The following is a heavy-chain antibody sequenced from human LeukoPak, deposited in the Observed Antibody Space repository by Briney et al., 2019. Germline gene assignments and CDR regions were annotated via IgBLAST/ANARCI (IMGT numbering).Heavy chain of an antibody. CDR2: INPNSGGT. J-gene: IGHJ4*02. CDR1: GYTFTGYY. Sequence: GASVKVSCKASGYTFTGYYMHWVRQAPGQGLEWMGWINPNSGGTNYAQKFQGRVTMTRDTSISTAYMELSRLRSDDTAVYYCARASDILRLWSKPGYFDYWGQGTLVTVSS. CDR3: ARASDILRLWSKPGYFDY. D-gene: IGHD3-16*01. V-gene: IGHV1-2*02.